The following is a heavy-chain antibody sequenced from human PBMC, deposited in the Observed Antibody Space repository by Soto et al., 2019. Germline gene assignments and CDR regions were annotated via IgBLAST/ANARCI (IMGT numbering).Heavy chain of an antibody. V-gene: IGHV1-18*04. D-gene: IGHD2-8*01. Sequence: QVPLVQSGAEVKKPGASVKVSCKAFGYTFTSYGISWVRQAPGQGLEWMGWISAYEGNTNYAQQLQGRVTMTTDTSTSPAYMELRSLRSDDTAVYYCARDTNPADFFDYWGQGTLVTVSS. CDR3: ARDTNPADFFDY. J-gene: IGHJ4*02. CDR2: ISAYEGNT. CDR1: GYTFTSYG.